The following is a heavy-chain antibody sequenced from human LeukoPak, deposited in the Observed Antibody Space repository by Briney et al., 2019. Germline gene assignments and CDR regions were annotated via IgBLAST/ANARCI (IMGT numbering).Heavy chain of an antibody. CDR3: ARRVISEISIDKGNWLDP. CDR2: VSYSGSA. Sequence: PSETLSLTCTVSSDSIRTYYWSWIRQPPGKGLEWIGYVSYSGSANYNPSLKSRVTMSVDTSKNQFSLKLSSVTAADTAVYYCARRVISEISIDKGNWLDPWGQGTLVTVSS. J-gene: IGHJ5*02. D-gene: IGHD3-3*01. V-gene: IGHV4-59*01. CDR1: SDSIRTYY.